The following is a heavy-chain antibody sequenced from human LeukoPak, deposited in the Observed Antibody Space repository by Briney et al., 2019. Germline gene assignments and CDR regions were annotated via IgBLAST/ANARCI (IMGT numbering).Heavy chain of an antibody. CDR3: ARHARSRAVAGFFDY. D-gene: IGHD6-19*01. Sequence: PSETLSLTCTVSGGSISSGSYYWSWIRQPAGKGLEWIGRIYTSGSTNYNPSLKSRVTISVDTSKNQFSLKLSSVTAADTAVYYCARHARSRAVAGFFDYWGQGTLVTVSS. CDR2: IYTSGST. CDR1: GGSISSGSYY. V-gene: IGHV4-61*02. J-gene: IGHJ4*02.